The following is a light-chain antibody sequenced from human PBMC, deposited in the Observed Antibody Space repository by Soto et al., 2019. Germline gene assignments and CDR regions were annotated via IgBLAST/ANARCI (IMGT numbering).Light chain of an antibody. CDR2: AAS. CDR3: LHHNSYPLP. Sequence: DIQMTQSPSSLSASVGDRVTITCRASQGISNDLGWYPQQPVKAPKRLIYAASSLQSGVPSRFSGSGSGTEFQLTLSNLQHQDFSNDYDLHHNSYPLPFGGGTKVEVK. CDR1: QGISND. V-gene: IGKV1-17*02. J-gene: IGKJ4*01.